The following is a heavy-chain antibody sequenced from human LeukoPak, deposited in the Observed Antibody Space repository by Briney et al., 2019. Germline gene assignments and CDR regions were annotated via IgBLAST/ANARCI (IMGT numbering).Heavy chain of an antibody. Sequence: PGRSLRLSCAASGFTFSSYAMHWVRQAPGKGLEWVAVISYDGSNKYYADSVKGRFTISRDNAKNSLYLQMNSLRAEDTAVYYCASGDCSSTSCYRVLAFDIWGQGTRVTVSS. J-gene: IGHJ3*02. CDR3: ASGDCSSTSCYRVLAFDI. CDR1: GFTFSSYA. CDR2: ISYDGSNK. V-gene: IGHV3-30-3*01. D-gene: IGHD2-2*02.